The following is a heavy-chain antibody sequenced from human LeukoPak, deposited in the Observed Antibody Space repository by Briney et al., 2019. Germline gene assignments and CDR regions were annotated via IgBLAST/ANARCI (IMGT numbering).Heavy chain of an antibody. Sequence: PSETLSLTCTVSGDSISSSYWGWIGHPAGKGLEWIGRIHTSGSTYYSPSLKSRVTMSVDTSTNQFSLKLSSVTAADTAMYYCARVRLGRGLDYWGQGTLVTVSS. CDR3: ARVRLGRGLDY. CDR1: GDSISSSY. J-gene: IGHJ4*02. V-gene: IGHV4-4*07. D-gene: IGHD6-19*01. CDR2: IHTSGST.